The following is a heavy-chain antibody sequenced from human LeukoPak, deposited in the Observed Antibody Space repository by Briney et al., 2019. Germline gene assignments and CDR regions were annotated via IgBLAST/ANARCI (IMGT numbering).Heavy chain of an antibody. CDR2: IKSDGSST. D-gene: IGHD3-9*01. V-gene: IGHV3-74*01. Sequence: GSLRLSCAASGFTFSDYWMHWVRQAPGKGLVWVSRIKSDGSSTSYADSVKGRFTITRDSAKNTLYLQMNSLRAEDTAVYYCARATGNYYGYWGQGTLVTVSS. CDR1: GFTFSDYW. CDR3: ARATGNYYGY. J-gene: IGHJ4*02.